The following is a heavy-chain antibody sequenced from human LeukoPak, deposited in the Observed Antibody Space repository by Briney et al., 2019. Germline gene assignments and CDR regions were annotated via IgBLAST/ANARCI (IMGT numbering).Heavy chain of an antibody. CDR3: AKVIAAAIDAFDI. D-gene: IGHD6-13*01. CDR2: ISGSGGST. CDR1: GFTFSSYG. Sequence: GGSLRLSCAASGFTFSSYGMSSVRQAPGKGLEWASAISGSGGSTYYADSVKGRFTISRDNSKNTLYLQMNSLRAEDTAVYYCAKVIAAAIDAFDIWGQGTMVTVSS. V-gene: IGHV3-23*01. J-gene: IGHJ3*02.